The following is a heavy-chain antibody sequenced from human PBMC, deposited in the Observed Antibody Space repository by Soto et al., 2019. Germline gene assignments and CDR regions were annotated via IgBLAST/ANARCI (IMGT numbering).Heavy chain of an antibody. CDR2: ISYDGSNK. V-gene: IGHV3-30*18. D-gene: IGHD3-22*01. CDR3: AKDRYYDSSGQQGYFDY. J-gene: IGHJ4*02. Sequence: GGSLRLSCAASGFTFSSYGMHWVRQAPGKGLEWVAVISYDGSNKYYADSVKGRFTISRDNSKNTLYLQMNSLRAEDTAVYYCAKDRYYDSSGQQGYFDYWGQGTLVTVSS. CDR1: GFTFSSYG.